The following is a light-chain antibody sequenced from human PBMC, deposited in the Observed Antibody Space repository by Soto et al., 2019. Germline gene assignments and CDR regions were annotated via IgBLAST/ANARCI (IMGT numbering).Light chain of an antibody. CDR1: QTISRW. Sequence: GDRVTITFRASQTISRWLAWYQQKPEKAPKLLIYDASSLQSGVPSRFSGSGSGTELSLNISRLKPDDGETDLGQQYKTYFPTFGQGTKVDIK. CDR3: QQYKTYFPT. J-gene: IGKJ1*01. CDR2: DAS. V-gene: IGKV1-5*01.